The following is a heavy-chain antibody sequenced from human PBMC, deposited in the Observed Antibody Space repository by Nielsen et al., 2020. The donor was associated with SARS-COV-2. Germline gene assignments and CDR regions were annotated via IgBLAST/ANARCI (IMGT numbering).Heavy chain of an antibody. D-gene: IGHD3-16*01. V-gene: IGHV3-21*06. CDR3: AREGGSAVADFDS. CDR1: GFTFSHYP. CDR2: FRGASIYI. Sequence: SLMLSCAASGFTFSHYPLNWVPPAPGKGLEWVSSFRGASIYIKYAVSVKGRFTISRDNAKTSVYLQMDSLRVEDTAVYYWAREGGSAVADFDSWGQGTLVTVSS. J-gene: IGHJ4*02.